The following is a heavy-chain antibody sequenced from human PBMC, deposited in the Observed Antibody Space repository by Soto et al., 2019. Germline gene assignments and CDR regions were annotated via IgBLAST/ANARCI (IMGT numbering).Heavy chain of an antibody. V-gene: IGHV4-59*01. CDR3: ARVYSYDSSGYYYLNWFDP. CDR2: IYYSGST. CDR1: GGSISSYY. Sequence: PSETLSLTCTVSGGSISSYYWSWIRQPPGKGLEWIGYIYYSGSTNYNPSLKSRVTISVDTSKNQFSLKLSSVTAADTAVYYCARVYSYDSSGYYYLNWFDPWRQRTLVTVSS. D-gene: IGHD3-22*01. J-gene: IGHJ5*02.